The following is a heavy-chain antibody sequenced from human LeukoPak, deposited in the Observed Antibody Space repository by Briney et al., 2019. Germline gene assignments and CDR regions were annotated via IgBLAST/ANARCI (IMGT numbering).Heavy chain of an antibody. CDR1: GFTFSSYA. Sequence: GGSLRLSCAASGFTFSSYAMSWVRQAPGKGLEWVSAISGNGSSTYYADPVKGRFTISRDNSKNKLYLQMNSLRAEDTAVYYCAKCADFRYYFDYWGQGTLVTVSS. CDR2: ISGNGSST. V-gene: IGHV3-23*01. CDR3: AKCADFRYYFDY. J-gene: IGHJ4*02.